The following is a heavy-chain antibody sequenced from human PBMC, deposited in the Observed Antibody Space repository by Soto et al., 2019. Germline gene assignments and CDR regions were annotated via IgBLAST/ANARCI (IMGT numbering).Heavy chain of an antibody. V-gene: IGHV3-23*01. CDR1: GFTFSSYA. CDR2: ISGSGGST. Sequence: GGSLRLSCAASGFTFSSYAMSWVRQTPGKGLEWVSAISGSGGSTYYADSVKGRFTISRDNSKNTLYLQMNSLRAEDTAVYYCAKDYYRGGDYFDYWGQGTLVTVSS. J-gene: IGHJ4*02. CDR3: AKDYYRGGDYFDY. D-gene: IGHD2-21*01.